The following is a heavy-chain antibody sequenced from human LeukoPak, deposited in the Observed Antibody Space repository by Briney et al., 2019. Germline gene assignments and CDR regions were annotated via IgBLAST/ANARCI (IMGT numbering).Heavy chain of an antibody. CDR1: GFTFSSYE. V-gene: IGHV3-48*03. D-gene: IGHD6-19*01. CDR2: ISSSGSTI. J-gene: IGHJ4*02. CDR3: ARTSYSSGWYRH. Sequence: GGSLRLSCAASGFTFSSYEMNWVRQAPGKGLEWVSYISSSGSTIYYADSVKGRFTISRDNAKNSLYLQMNSLRAEYTAVYYCARTSYSSGWYRHWGQGTLVTVSS.